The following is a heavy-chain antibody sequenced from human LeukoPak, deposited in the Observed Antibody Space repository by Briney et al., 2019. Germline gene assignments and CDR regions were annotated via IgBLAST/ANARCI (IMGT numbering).Heavy chain of an antibody. V-gene: IGHV1-2*02. CDR2: ISPNTGGT. J-gene: IGHJ6*02. Sequence: ASVKVSCKASGGTFSSYAISWVRQAPGQGLEWMGWISPNTGGTNYAQKFQGRVTMTRDTSSTTAYMELTRLRSDDTAVYYCARDPEYTSSSGYYGMDVWGQGTTVTVSS. D-gene: IGHD6-6*01. CDR3: ARDPEYTSSSGYYGMDV. CDR1: GGTFSSYA.